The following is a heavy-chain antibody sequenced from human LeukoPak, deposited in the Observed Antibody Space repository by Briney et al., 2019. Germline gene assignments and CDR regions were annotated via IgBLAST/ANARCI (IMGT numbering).Heavy chain of an antibody. J-gene: IGHJ6*03. V-gene: IGHV3-64*01. CDR3: ARGLLTGYYPHYYYYYMDV. CDR2: ISSNGGST. D-gene: IGHD3-9*01. CDR1: GFTFSSYA. Sequence: GGSLRLSCAASGFTFSSYAMYWVRQAPGKGLEYVSTISSNGGSTYYANSVKGRFTISRDTSKNTLYLQMGSLRAEDMAVYYCARGLLTGYYPHYYYYYMDVWGKGTTVTVSS.